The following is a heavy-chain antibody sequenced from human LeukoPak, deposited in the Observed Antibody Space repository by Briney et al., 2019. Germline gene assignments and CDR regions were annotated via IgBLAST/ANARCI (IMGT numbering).Heavy chain of an antibody. Sequence: QTGGSLRLSCAASGFTFSSYWMHWVRQAPGKGLVWVSRIKSDGSTNYADSVKGRFTISRDSAKNTLSLQMNSLRAEDTGVYYCARAPSEIGGYYPEYFRHWGQGTLVTVSS. CDR3: ARAPSEIGGYYPEYFRH. CDR2: IKSDGST. CDR1: GFTFSSYW. J-gene: IGHJ1*01. D-gene: IGHD3-22*01. V-gene: IGHV3-74*01.